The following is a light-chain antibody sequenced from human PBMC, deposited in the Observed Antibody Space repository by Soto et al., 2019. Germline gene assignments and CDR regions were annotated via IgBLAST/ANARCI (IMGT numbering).Light chain of an antibody. V-gene: IGLV1-40*01. Sequence: QSVLTQPPSVSGAPGQRVIISCTGSSSNIGAGSAVHWYQQLPGTAPKLLVNENTNRPSGVPDRFSGFKSGTSASLAITGLQAEDEADYYCQSYDTSRHVWVFGGGTQLTVL. J-gene: IGLJ3*02. CDR1: SSNIGAGSA. CDR2: ENT. CDR3: QSYDTSRHVWV.